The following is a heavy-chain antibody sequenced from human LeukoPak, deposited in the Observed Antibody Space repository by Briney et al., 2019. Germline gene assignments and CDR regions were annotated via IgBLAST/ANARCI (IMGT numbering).Heavy chain of an antibody. V-gene: IGHV1-24*01. Sequence: ASVKVSCKVSGYTLTELSMHWVRQAPGKGLEWMGGFDPEDGETIYAQKFQGRVTMTEDTSTDTAYMELSSLRSEDTAVYYCATGSCIAVAGQFDYWGQGTLVTVSS. D-gene: IGHD6-19*01. CDR3: ATGSCIAVAGQFDY. J-gene: IGHJ4*02. CDR1: GYTLTELS. CDR2: FDPEDGET.